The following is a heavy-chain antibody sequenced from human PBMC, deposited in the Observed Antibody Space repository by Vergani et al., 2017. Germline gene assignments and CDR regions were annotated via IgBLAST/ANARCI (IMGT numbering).Heavy chain of an antibody. CDR1: GGSINPSSSF. CDR3: ARHVTQDYYNDSDYFDY. CDR2: MDYNGRA. Sequence: QLQLQESGPGLVKPSETLSLICTVSGGSINPSSSFWGWIRQSPGKGLEWIGSMDYNGRAYYTPSLRRRVAISIDTSKMQFSLKLYSLTAADTAIYYCARHVTQDYYNDSDYFDYWGLGTLVTVSS. V-gene: IGHV4-39*01. D-gene: IGHD3-22*01. J-gene: IGHJ4*02.